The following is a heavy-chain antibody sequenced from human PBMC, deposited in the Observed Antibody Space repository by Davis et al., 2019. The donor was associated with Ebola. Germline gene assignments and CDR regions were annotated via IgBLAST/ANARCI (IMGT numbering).Heavy chain of an antibody. CDR1: GGSISSYY. D-gene: IGHD2-2*02. Sequence: MPSETLSLTCTVSGGSISSYYWSWIRQPPGKGLEWIGYIYYSGSPNYNPSLKSRVTISVDTSKNQFSLKLSSVTAADTAVYYCAREWVVPAAIPSYYYYYGMDVWGQGTTVTVSS. CDR3: AREWVVPAAIPSYYYYYGMDV. V-gene: IGHV4-59*12. CDR2: IYYSGSP. J-gene: IGHJ6*02.